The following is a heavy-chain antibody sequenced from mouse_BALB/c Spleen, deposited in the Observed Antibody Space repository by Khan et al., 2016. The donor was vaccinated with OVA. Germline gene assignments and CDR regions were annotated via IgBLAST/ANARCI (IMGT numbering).Heavy chain of an antibody. J-gene: IGHJ4*01. Sequence: EVQLVESGPGLVKPSQSLSLTCTVTGYSFTSDYVWYLIRQLPGNQLGLVDIISYGGNTKYNASLKSRISITRDTSKNKFFLQMNFVTIEDTATYYCARIQGDAIDYWGQGTTVTVSS. V-gene: IGHV3-2*02. CDR1: GYSFTSDYV. CDR3: ARIQGDAIDY. CDR2: ISYGGNT. D-gene: IGHD3-2*02.